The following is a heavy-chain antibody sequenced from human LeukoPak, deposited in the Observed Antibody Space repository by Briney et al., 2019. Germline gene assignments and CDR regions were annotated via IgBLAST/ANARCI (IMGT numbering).Heavy chain of an antibody. Sequence: KTGGSLRLSCAASGFTFSSYGMSWVRQLPGKGLEWVSAISGSGGNTYYADPVKGRFSISRDNSKNTLYLQMNSLRAEDTAVYFCAKDSATYGRFDYWGQGSLVTVSS. CDR1: GFTFSSYG. CDR2: ISGSGGNT. J-gene: IGHJ4*02. V-gene: IGHV3-23*01. CDR3: AKDSATYGRFDY. D-gene: IGHD3-10*01.